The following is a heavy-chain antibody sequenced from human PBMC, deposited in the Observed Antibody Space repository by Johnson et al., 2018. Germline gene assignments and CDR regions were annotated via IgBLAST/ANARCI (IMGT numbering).Heavy chain of an antibody. D-gene: IGHD2-15*01. V-gene: IGHV3-30-3*01. CDR2: ISYDGSNR. J-gene: IGHJ6*03. CDR1: GFTFSSYA. Sequence: QVQLVESGGGVVQPGRSLRLSCAASGFTFSSYAMHWVRQAPGKGLEWVAVISYDGSNRYYADSVKGRFTISRDNSKNTLSLQMNSLRAEETAVYYCAKDSIGGCSDGSCYHYYMDVWGKGTTVTVSS. CDR3: AKDSIGGCSDGSCYHYYMDV.